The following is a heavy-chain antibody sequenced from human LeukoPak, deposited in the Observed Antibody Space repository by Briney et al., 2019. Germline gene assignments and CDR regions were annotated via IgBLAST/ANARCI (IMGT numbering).Heavy chain of an antibody. Sequence: GGSLRLSCAASGFTFSSYAMHWVRQAPGKGLEWVAVISYDGSNKYYADSVKGRFTISRDNSKNTLYLQMNSLRAEDTAVYYCAKETGGSYSDYWGQGTLVTVSS. D-gene: IGHD3-16*01. CDR2: ISYDGSNK. CDR1: GFTFSSYA. V-gene: IGHV3-30-3*01. CDR3: AKETGGSYSDY. J-gene: IGHJ4*02.